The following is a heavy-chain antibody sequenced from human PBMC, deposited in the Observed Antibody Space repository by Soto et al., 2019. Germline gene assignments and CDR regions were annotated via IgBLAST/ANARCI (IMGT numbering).Heavy chain of an antibody. V-gene: IGHV3-21*01. CDR3: ARGARGVPAAILGVWFDP. D-gene: IGHD2-2*01. J-gene: IGHJ5*02. Sequence: PGGSLRLSCAASGFTFSSYSMNWVRQAPGKGLEWVSSISSSSSYIYYADSVKGRFTISRDNAKNSLYLQMNSLRAEDTAVYYCARGARGVPAAILGVWFDPWGQGTLVTVSS. CDR1: GFTFSSYS. CDR2: ISSSSSYI.